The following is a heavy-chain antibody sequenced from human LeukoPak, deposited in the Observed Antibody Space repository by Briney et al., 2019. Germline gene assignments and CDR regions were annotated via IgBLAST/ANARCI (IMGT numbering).Heavy chain of an antibody. CDR3: ARELPFDY. Sequence: GGSLRLSCAASGFTFSIYWMHWVRQAPGKGLVWVSRINGDGSTTNYADSVKGRFSISRDNAKKTLYLQMNSLRVEDTAVCYCARELPFDYWGQGTLVTVSS. D-gene: IGHD1-26*01. CDR2: INGDGSTT. V-gene: IGHV3-74*01. J-gene: IGHJ4*02. CDR1: GFTFSIYW.